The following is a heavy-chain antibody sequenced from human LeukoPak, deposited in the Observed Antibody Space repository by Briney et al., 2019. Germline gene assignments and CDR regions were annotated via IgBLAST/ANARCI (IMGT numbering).Heavy chain of an antibody. D-gene: IGHD1-26*01. Sequence: SETLSLTCTVSAGSISSYYWSWIRQPPGKGLEWIGYIYYSGSTNYNPSLKSRVTISVDTSKNQFSLKLSSVTAADTAVYYCARALHSGSYLVPFDYWGQGTLVTVSS. CDR3: ARALHSGSYLVPFDY. V-gene: IGHV4-59*01. J-gene: IGHJ4*02. CDR1: AGSISSYY. CDR2: IYYSGST.